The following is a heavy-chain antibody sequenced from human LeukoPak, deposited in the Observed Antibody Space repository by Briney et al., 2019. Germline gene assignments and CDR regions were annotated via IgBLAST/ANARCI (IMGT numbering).Heavy chain of an antibody. CDR3: VKNDGWFHLAQ. J-gene: IGHJ4*02. Sequence: GGSLRLSCAVSGFNFRDHWMDWVRQAPGKGLQWVGHIKNDGSETYYLDSLKGRFSISRDNTNNALYLQMNSLRVEDTAVYYCVKNDGWFHLAQWGQGTLVTASS. CDR1: GFNFRDHW. D-gene: IGHD6-19*01. CDR2: IKNDGSET. V-gene: IGHV3-7*03.